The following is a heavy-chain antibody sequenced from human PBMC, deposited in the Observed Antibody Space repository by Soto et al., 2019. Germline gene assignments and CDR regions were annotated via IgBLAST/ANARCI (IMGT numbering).Heavy chain of an antibody. CDR2: IGGDGRDT. Sequence: PWLCXRLSCAAGLCTFFGYSMSLLRHAPGKGLEWVSGIGGDGRDTHYAESVNGRFIVSRENSKSTLFLQMNSLRAEDTAVYYCAKDGVKQHYMWDHFDIWGQGTMVNV. V-gene: IGHV3-23*01. CDR1: LCTFFGYS. J-gene: IGHJ3*02. D-gene: IGHD3-16*01. CDR3: AKDGVKQHYMWDHFDI.